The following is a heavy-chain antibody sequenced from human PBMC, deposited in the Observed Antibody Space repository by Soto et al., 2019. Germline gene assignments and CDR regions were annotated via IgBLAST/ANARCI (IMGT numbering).Heavy chain of an antibody. D-gene: IGHD6-13*01. CDR2: INPNSGGT. J-gene: IGHJ6*02. CDR1: VYGFTGYH. Sequence: SLNRDWKGVVYGFTGYHMRWVRQSPGQGLEWMGWINPNSGGTNYAQKFQGWVTMTRDTSISTAYMELSRLRSDDTAVYYCARDRYSSSWFEVYYYYYGMDVWAQGTTVTVSS. CDR3: ARDRYSSSWFEVYYYYYGMDV. V-gene: IGHV1-2*04.